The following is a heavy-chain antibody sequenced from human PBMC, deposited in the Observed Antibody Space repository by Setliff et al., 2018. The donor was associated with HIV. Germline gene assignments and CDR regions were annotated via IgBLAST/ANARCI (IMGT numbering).Heavy chain of an antibody. J-gene: IGHJ5*02. V-gene: IGHV3-23*01. D-gene: IGHD1-26*01. CDR3: AKGHTGSYHGNWFDA. CDR1: GSTFGSYA. Sequence: PGGSLRLSCTASGSTFGSYAMTWVRQSPGRGLEWVSSISARGASIYYGDSVKGRFTISRDNSKNTLSLQMSSLRAEDTAFYYCAKGHTGSYHGNWFDAWGPGTLVTVS. CDR2: ISARGASI.